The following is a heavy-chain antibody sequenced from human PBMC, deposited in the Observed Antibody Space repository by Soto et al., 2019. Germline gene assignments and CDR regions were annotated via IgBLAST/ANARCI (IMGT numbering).Heavy chain of an antibody. J-gene: IGHJ6*02. CDR3: AKDSGFMITFGGVITPYYYYGMDV. D-gene: IGHD3-16*02. V-gene: IGHV3-30*18. CDR2: ISYDGSNK. CDR1: GFTFSSYG. Sequence: GGSLRLSCAASGFTFSSYGMHWVRQAPGKGLEWVAVISYDGSNKYYADSVKGRFTISRDNSKNTLYLQMNSLRAEDTAVYYCAKDSGFMITFGGVITPYYYYGMDVWGQGTTVTVS.